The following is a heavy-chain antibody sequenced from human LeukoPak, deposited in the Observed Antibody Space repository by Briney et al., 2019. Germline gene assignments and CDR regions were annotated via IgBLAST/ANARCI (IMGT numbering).Heavy chain of an antibody. V-gene: IGHV3-23*01. J-gene: IGHJ4*02. D-gene: IGHD3-22*01. CDR2: ISGGGVAI. Sequence: GGSLRLSCGASGYTLWIYWMSWVRQAPGKGLQWVSAISGGGVAIYYADSVKGRFTISRDNSKNTLYLQMNSLRAEDTAVYYCAKDGLDYYNSSGYSYFKYRGQGTLVTVSS. CDR3: AKDGLDYYNSSGYSYFKY. CDR1: GYTLWIYW.